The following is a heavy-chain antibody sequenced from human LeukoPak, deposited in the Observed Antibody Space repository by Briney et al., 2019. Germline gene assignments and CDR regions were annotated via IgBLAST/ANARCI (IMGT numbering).Heavy chain of an antibody. J-gene: IGHJ4*02. V-gene: IGHV3-30*03. CDR3: ARDLFGYSYDFDY. D-gene: IGHD5-18*01. CDR1: GFTFSSYG. CDR2: ISYDGSNK. Sequence: GGSLRLSCAASGFTFSSYGMHWVRQAPGKGLEWVTVISYDGSNKYYADSVKGRFTISRDNSKNTLYLQMNSLRAEDTAVYYCARDLFGYSYDFDYWGQGTLVTVSS.